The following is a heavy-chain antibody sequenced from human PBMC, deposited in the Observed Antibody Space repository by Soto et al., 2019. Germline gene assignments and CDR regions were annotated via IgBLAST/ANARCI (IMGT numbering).Heavy chain of an antibody. CDR2: INPSGGST. CDR1: GYTFTSYY. Sequence: QVQLVQSGAEVKKPGASVKVSCKASGYTFTSYYMHWVRQAPGQGLEWMGIINPSGGSTSYAQKFQGRVTMTRDTSTSTVYMELSSLRSEDTAVYYCAREGLLGYCSSTSYRRPFDYWGQGTLVTVSS. V-gene: IGHV1-46*01. D-gene: IGHD2-2*01. CDR3: AREGLLGYCSSTSYRRPFDY. J-gene: IGHJ4*02.